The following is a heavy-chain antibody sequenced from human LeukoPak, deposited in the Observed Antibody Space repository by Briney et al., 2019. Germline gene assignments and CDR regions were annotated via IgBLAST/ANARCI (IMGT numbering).Heavy chain of an antibody. CDR3: ARDTKVVVVPAAPDY. Sequence: ASVKVSCKASGYTFTGYYMHWVRQAPGQGLEWMGRINPNSGGTNYAQKFQGRVTMTRDTSISTAYMELSRLRSDDTAVYYCARDTKVVVVPAAPDYWGQGTLVTVSS. V-gene: IGHV1-2*06. J-gene: IGHJ4*02. CDR2: INPNSGGT. D-gene: IGHD2-2*01. CDR1: GYTFTGYY.